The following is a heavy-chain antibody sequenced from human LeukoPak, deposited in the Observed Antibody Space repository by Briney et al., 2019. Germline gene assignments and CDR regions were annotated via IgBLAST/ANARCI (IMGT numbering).Heavy chain of an antibody. CDR2: INHIGRT. V-gene: IGHV4-34*01. CDR3: AKGGPEASAGLSWFDP. CDR1: GGSFSGYY. J-gene: IGHJ5*02. Sequence: SETLSLTCAVYGGSFSGYYWTWIRQLPGEGLEWIGEINHIGRTNYNPSLKTRVTISVDTSKNQFSLNLSSVTAADTAVYYCAKGGPEASAGLSWFDPWGQGTLVTVSS. D-gene: IGHD1-14*01.